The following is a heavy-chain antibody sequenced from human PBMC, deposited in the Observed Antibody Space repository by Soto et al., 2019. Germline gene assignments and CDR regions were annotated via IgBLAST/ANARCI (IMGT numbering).Heavy chain of an antibody. V-gene: IGHV3-30*01. Sequence: QVQLVESGGGVVQPGRSLRLSCAASGFTFRSYAMDWVRQAPGKGLEWVAVISYDGTNKYYADSVKGRFTISRDNSQNTLSLQMNSLRAEDTAVYYCARGDSNSWSDYWGQGTLVPVSS. CDR3: ARGDSNSWSDY. CDR1: GFTFRSYA. CDR2: ISYDGTNK. J-gene: IGHJ4*02. D-gene: IGHD6-13*01.